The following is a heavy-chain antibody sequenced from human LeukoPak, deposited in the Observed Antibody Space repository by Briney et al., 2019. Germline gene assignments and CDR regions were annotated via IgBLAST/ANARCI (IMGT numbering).Heavy chain of an antibody. V-gene: IGHV3-21*01. D-gene: IGHD4/OR15-4a*01. Sequence: GGSLRLSCAASGFTFSSYSMNWVRQAPGKGVEWVSSISSSSSYIYYADSVKGRFTISRDNAKNSLYLQMNSLRAEDTAVYYCARDFKGLKDFDYWGQGTLVTVSS. J-gene: IGHJ4*02. CDR1: GFTFSSYS. CDR2: ISSSSSYI. CDR3: ARDFKGLKDFDY.